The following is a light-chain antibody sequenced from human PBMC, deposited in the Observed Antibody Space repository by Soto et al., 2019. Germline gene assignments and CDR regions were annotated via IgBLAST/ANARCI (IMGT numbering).Light chain of an antibody. Sequence: AIPMTQSPSSLSASVGDRVTITCRASQGIGTELGWYQQRPGKAPRLLIYGTSTLQPGVPSRFSCIGSDTDFTLIISSLPPEDFATYYCLQDSTYPRTFGQGTKVEIK. V-gene: IGKV1-6*01. CDR2: GTS. J-gene: IGKJ1*01. CDR3: LQDSTYPRT. CDR1: QGIGTE.